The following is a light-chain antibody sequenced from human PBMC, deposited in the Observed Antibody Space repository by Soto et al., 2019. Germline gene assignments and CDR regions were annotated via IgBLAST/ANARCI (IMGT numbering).Light chain of an antibody. V-gene: IGKV3-15*01. CDR1: QSVSSN. Sequence: EIVMTNSPATLSVSPGERATLSCMSSQSVSSNVAWYQQIPGQTPRLLIYGASTRATGIPVRFSGSGSGTEFTLTISSLQSEDFAVYYCHQYDDGPYTLGQGTKVDIK. J-gene: IGKJ2*01. CDR2: GAS. CDR3: HQYDDGPYT.